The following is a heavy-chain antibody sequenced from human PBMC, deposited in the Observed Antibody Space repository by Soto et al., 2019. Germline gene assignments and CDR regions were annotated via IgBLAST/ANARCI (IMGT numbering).Heavy chain of an antibody. Sequence: QVQLVQSGAEVKKPGSSVKVSCKTSGGTFSSYPISWVRQAPGQGLEWMGGTSPISGTGNYAQKFQGRLTITADKSTSTAYLDLSSLRSEDTAVYYCAGRHRSGYSRYFDSWGQVTLVTVYS. CDR3: AGRHRSGYSRYFDS. V-gene: IGHV1-69*06. J-gene: IGHJ4*02. CDR2: TSPISGTG. CDR1: GGTFSSYP. D-gene: IGHD3-22*01.